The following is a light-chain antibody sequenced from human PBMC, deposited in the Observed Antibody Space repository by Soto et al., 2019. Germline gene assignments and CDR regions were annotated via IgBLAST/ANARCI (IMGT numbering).Light chain of an antibody. V-gene: IGKV1-8*01. CDR2: AAS. J-gene: IGKJ1*01. Sequence: AIRMTQSPSSFSASTGDRVTITCRASQGISSYLAWYQQKPGKAPKLLIYAASTLQSGVPSRFSGSGSGTDFTLTISCLQSEDFATYYCQQYYSNLWTFGQGTKVDIK. CDR3: QQYYSNLWT. CDR1: QGISSY.